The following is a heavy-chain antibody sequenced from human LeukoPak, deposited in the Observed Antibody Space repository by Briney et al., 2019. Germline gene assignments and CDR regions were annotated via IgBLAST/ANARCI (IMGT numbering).Heavy chain of an antibody. CDR1: GGTFSSYA. V-gene: IGHV1-69*04. CDR3: ARSGGNGGDGHDAFDI. D-gene: IGHD2-15*01. CDR2: IIPILGIA. Sequence: GSSVKVSCKASGGTFSSYAISWVRQAPGQGLEWMGRIIPILGIANYAQKFQGRVTITADKSTSTAYMELSSLRSEDTAVYYCARSGGNGGDGHDAFDIRGQGTMVTVSS. J-gene: IGHJ3*02.